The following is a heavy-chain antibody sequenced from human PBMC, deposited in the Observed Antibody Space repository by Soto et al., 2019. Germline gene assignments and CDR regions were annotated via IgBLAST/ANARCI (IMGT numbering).Heavy chain of an antibody. D-gene: IGHD1-1*01. CDR3: AKDRSPGATTWNVY. CDR1: GFTFSSSA. J-gene: IGHJ1*01. Sequence: GGSLRLSCVVSGFTFSSSAINWVRQAPGKGLEWVSTISGSGVAKFYAGSVKGRFTISRDNSNNTVSLQMNSLRAEDAAVYYCAKDRSPGATTWNVYWGQGTLVTVSS. CDR2: ISGSGVAK. V-gene: IGHV3-23*01.